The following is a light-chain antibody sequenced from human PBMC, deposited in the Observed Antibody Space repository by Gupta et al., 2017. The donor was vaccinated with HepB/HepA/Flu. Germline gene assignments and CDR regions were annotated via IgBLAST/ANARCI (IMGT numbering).Light chain of an antibody. J-gene: IGLJ3*02. Sequence: NFMLTQPHSVSESPVKTVTISCTGSSGSIASNYVQWYQQRPGSAPTTVIYEDNQRPSGVPDRFSGSIDSSSNSASLTISGLKTEDEADYYCQSYDSSNQRVFGGGTKLTV. CDR1: SGSIASNY. V-gene: IGLV6-57*02. CDR2: EDN. CDR3: QSYDSSNQRV.